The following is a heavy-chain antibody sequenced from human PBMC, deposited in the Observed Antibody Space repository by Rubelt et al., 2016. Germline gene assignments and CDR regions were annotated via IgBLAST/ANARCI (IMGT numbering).Heavy chain of an antibody. V-gene: IGHV1-3*04. CDR1: GYIFTSYT. D-gene: IGHD6-13*01. Sequence: QVQLVQSGAEVKKPGASVKVTCKASGYIFTSYTIHWLRQAPGQRLEWMGWISTGNGNTKYSQSFQGRVSISMDTSPSIAYMELSSLRSEDTALYYCARIYSTSWYLDYWGQGTMVTVSS. CDR3: ARIYSTSWYLDY. J-gene: IGHJ4*02. CDR2: ISTGNGNT.